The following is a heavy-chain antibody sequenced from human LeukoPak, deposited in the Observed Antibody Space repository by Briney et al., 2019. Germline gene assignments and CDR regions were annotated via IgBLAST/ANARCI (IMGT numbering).Heavy chain of an antibody. D-gene: IGHD3-9*01. Sequence: NPSETLSLTCTVSGGSISSSSYCWGWIRQPPGKGLEWIGSIYYSGSTYYNPSLKSRVTISVDTSKNQFPLKLSSVTAADTAVYYCARDHHYDILTGYYSDDAFDIWGQGTMVTVSS. CDR1: GGSISSSSYC. CDR2: IYYSGST. V-gene: IGHV4-39*06. CDR3: ARDHHYDILTGYYSDDAFDI. J-gene: IGHJ3*02.